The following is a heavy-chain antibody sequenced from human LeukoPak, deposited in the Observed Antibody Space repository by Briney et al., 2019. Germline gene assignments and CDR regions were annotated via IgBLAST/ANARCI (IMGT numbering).Heavy chain of an antibody. Sequence: AGGSLRLSCAASGFTFSSYAMHWVRQAPGKGLEWVAVISYDGSNKYYADSVKGRFTISRDNSKNTLYLQMNSLRAEDTAVYYCARVVGRVFDXXXQGTLVTVSS. D-gene: IGHD1-26*01. V-gene: IGHV3-30-3*01. J-gene: IGHJ4*02. CDR2: ISYDGSNK. CDR1: GFTFSSYA. CDR3: ARVVGRVFDX.